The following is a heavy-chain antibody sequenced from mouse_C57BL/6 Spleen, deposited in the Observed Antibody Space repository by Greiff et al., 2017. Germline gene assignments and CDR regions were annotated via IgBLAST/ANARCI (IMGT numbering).Heavy chain of an antibody. J-gene: IGHJ3*01. V-gene: IGHV1-80*01. CDR2: IYPGDGDT. CDR1: GYAFSSYW. D-gene: IGHD4-1*02. CDR3: ARDATGTKRAWFAY. Sequence: QVQLKESGAELVKPGASVKISCKASGYAFSSYWMNWVKQRPGKGLEWIGQIYPGDGDTNYNGKFKGKATLTADKSSSTAYMQLSSLTSEDSAVYFCARDATGTKRAWFAYWGQGTLVTVSA.